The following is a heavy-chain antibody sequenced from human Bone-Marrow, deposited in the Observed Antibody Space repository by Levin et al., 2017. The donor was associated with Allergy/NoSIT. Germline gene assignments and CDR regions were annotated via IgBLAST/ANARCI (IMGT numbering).Heavy chain of an antibody. Sequence: GESLKISCKGSGYRFTSHWIAWVRQMPGKGLEWMGIIHPSDSETTYSPSFQGQVTISVDKSINTAYLQWASVKASDTAIYYCARQKMSYFDSWGQGTLFTVSS. J-gene: IGHJ4*02. CDR3: ARQKMSYFDS. V-gene: IGHV5-51*01. CDR2: IHPSDSET. D-gene: IGHD5-24*01. CDR1: GYRFTSHW.